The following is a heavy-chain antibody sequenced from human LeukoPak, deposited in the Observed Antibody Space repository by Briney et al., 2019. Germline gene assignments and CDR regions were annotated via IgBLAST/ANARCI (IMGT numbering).Heavy chain of an antibody. Sequence: GGSLRLSCAASGFTFSSYGMHWVRQAPGKGLEWVADIWYDGSNKYYADSVKGRFTISRDNYKNTLYLQINSLRAEDTAVYYCARDLRAARTKVLEGSGYYYGMDVWGQGTTVTVSS. CDR3: ARDLRAARTKVLEGSGYYYGMDV. D-gene: IGHD3-3*01. J-gene: IGHJ6*02. CDR2: IWYDGSNK. V-gene: IGHV3-33*08. CDR1: GFTFSSYG.